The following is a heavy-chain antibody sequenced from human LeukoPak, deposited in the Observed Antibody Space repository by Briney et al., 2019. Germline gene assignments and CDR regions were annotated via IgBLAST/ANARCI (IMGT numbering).Heavy chain of an antibody. Sequence: GGSLRLSCAASGFTFSSYSMNWVRQAPGKGLEWVSSISSSSSYIYYADSVKGRFTISRDNSKNTLYLQMNSLRAEDTAVYYCARDYYDSSGLDYWGQGTLVTVPS. CDR2: ISSSSSYI. V-gene: IGHV3-21*01. J-gene: IGHJ4*02. CDR1: GFTFSSYS. D-gene: IGHD3-22*01. CDR3: ARDYYDSSGLDY.